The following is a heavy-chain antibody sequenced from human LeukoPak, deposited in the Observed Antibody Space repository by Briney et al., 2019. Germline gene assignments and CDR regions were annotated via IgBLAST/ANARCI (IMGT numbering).Heavy chain of an antibody. CDR3: TRDPIMGVPDYFDY. CDR2: MSIDGNIK. J-gene: IGHJ4*02. Sequence: GGSLRLSCAASGFTFSSYGMHWVRQAPGKGLEWVAVMSIDGNIKLYADSVRGRFTISRDNSRNTLYLQLNSLRAEDTAVYYCTRDPIMGVPDYFDYWGQGTLVAVSS. CDR1: GFTFSSYG. D-gene: IGHD1-26*01. V-gene: IGHV3-30*19.